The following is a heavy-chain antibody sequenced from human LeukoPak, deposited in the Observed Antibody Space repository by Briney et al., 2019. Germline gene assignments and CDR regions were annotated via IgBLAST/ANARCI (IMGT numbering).Heavy chain of an antibody. Sequence: ASVKVSCKASGYTFTSYGISWVRQAPGQGLEWMGWISAYNGNTNYAQKLQGRVTMTTDTSTSTAYMELRSLRSDDTAMYYCARDSLQWLVPPIFDYWGQGTLVTVSS. J-gene: IGHJ4*02. D-gene: IGHD6-19*01. CDR3: ARDSLQWLVPPIFDY. CDR1: GYTFTSYG. CDR2: ISAYNGNT. V-gene: IGHV1-18*01.